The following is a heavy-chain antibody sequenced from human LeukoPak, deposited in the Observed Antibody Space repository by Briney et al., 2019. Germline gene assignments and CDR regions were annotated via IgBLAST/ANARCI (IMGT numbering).Heavy chain of an antibody. J-gene: IGHJ4*02. Sequence: PGGSLRLSCAASGFTFSSYAMHWVRQAPGKGLEWVAVISYDGSNKYYADSVKGRFIVSRDKSEKTLYLQMNSLRAEDTAVYYCARDNQRGEAALDYWGQGTLVTVSS. CDR1: GFTFSSYA. CDR2: ISYDGSNK. D-gene: IGHD3-16*01. CDR3: ARDNQRGEAALDY. V-gene: IGHV3-30-3*01.